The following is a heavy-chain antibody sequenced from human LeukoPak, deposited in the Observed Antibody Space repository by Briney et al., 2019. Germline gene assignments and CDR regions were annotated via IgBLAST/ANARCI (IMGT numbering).Heavy chain of an antibody. V-gene: IGHV3-66*01. J-gene: IGHJ4*02. CDR2: FYAGGDA. CDR1: GFTVSSNY. D-gene: IGHD4-17*01. Sequence: GGSLRLSCAASGFTVSSNYMSWVRQAPGKGLEWVSVFYAGGDAYYADSVKGRFTMSRDNSKNTLYLQMNSLRAEDTAVYYCARGRTDDYGDYFDNWGQGTLVTVSS. CDR3: ARGRTDDYGDYFDN.